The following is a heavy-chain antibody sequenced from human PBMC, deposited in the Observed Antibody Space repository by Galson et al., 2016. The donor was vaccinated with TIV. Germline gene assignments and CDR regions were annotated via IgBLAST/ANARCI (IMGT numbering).Heavy chain of an antibody. CDR1: GFSLKDYG. J-gene: IGHJ4*02. CDR3: ARSAAFGPWIWYVFDY. CDR2: IGYDGTTK. D-gene: IGHD3-3*02. Sequence: SLRLSCAVSGFSLKDYGTHWVRQDPGKGLEWVAVIGYDGTTKYYADSVNGRVTISRDTSTNTLSLRMDSLIGEDTAMYYCARSAAFGPWIWYVFDYWGQGSMVTVSS. V-gene: IGHV3-33*01.